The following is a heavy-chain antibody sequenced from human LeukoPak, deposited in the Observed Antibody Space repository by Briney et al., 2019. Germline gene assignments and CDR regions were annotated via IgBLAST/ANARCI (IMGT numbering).Heavy chain of an antibody. V-gene: IGHV5-51*01. CDR3: ARGGSGTTTRSFDP. CDR2: IYPDDSDT. J-gene: IGHJ5*02. D-gene: IGHD1-1*01. Sequence: GESLKISCKASGYSFINFWIGWVRQMPGKGLGWLGSIYPDDSDTRYSPPFQGQATISADRSIGTAYLQWSSLKASDTAMYSCARGGSGTTTRSFDPWGQGTLVTVSS. CDR1: GYSFINFW.